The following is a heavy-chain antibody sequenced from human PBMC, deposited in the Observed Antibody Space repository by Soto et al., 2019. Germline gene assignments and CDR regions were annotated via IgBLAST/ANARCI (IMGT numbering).Heavy chain of an antibody. J-gene: IGHJ5*02. V-gene: IGHV3-23*01. CDR2: ISGSGGST. D-gene: IGHD2-15*01. CDR3: AKDRVLLGWFDP. CDR1: GFTFSSYA. Sequence: VGSLRLSCAASGFTFSSYAMSWVRQAPGKGLEWVSAISGSGGSTYYADSVKGRSTISRDNSKNTLYLQMNSLRAEDTAVYYCAKDRVLLGWFDPWGQGTLVTVSS.